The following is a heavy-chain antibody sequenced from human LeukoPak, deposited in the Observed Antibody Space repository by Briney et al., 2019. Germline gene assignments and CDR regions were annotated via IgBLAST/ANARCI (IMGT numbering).Heavy chain of an antibody. D-gene: IGHD1-26*01. CDR2: ISGSGGNT. V-gene: IGHV3-23*01. CDR1: GFTFRRYG. Sequence: PGGTLRLSCAASGFTFRRYGMTWVRQAPGKGLEWVSSISGSGGNTFYADSVKGRFTISRDNAKNTLYLQMNSLRAEDTAVYYCATSKYSGSYWGQGTLVTVSS. CDR3: ATSKYSGSY. J-gene: IGHJ4*02.